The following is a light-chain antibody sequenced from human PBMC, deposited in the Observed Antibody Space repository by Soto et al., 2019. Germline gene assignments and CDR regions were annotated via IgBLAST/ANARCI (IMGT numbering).Light chain of an antibody. V-gene: IGKV3-20*01. J-gene: IGKJ1*01. Sequence: EIVLTQSPGTLSLSPGERATLSCRASQSVSSSYLAWYQQKPGQAPRLLIYGASSRATGIPDRFSGSGSGTDFTLTISRLELEDFAVYYCQQYGSSPHTFGRGTKVEIK. CDR3: QQYGSSPHT. CDR2: GAS. CDR1: QSVSSSY.